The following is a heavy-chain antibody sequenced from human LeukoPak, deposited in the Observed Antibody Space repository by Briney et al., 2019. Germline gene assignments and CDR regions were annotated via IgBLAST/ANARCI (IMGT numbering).Heavy chain of an antibody. Sequence: ASVKVSCKASGYTFTSHYMHWVRQAPGQGLEWMGIINPSGGSTNYAQKFQGRVAMTRDTSTSTVYMELSSLRSEDTAVYYCARVGPNSGSYSGGLDHWGQGTLVTVSS. V-gene: IGHV1-46*01. D-gene: IGHD1-26*01. CDR1: GYTFTSHY. CDR3: ARVGPNSGSYSGGLDH. CDR2: INPSGGST. J-gene: IGHJ4*02.